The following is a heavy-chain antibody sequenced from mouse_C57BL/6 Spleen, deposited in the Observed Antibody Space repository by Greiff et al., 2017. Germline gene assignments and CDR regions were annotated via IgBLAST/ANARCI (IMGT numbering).Heavy chain of an antibody. D-gene: IGHD1-3*01. J-gene: IGHJ3*01. V-gene: IGHV10-1*01. Sequence: EVQVVESGGGLVQPKGSLTLSCAASGFSFNTYAMNWVRQAPGKGLEWVARIRSKSNNYATYYAVSVKDRFTISRDNSESMLYLQMNTWKTDDTAMYYCVRESSLAYWGQGTLVTVSA. CDR3: VRESSLAY. CDR2: IRSKSNNYAT. CDR1: GFSFNTYA.